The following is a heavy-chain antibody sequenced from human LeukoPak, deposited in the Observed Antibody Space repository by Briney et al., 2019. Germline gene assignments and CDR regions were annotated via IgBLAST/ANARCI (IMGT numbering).Heavy chain of an antibody. Sequence: ASVKVSCKASGYTFTSYDVKWVRQATGQRPELMGWMSPNSGDTGYAQKFQDRVTMTRNTSISTAYMELSSLRSDDTAVYYCARGPPNWGYDYWGPGTLVTVSS. CDR3: ARGPPNWGYDY. CDR2: MSPNSGDT. CDR1: GYTFTSYD. V-gene: IGHV1-8*01. J-gene: IGHJ4*02. D-gene: IGHD7-27*01.